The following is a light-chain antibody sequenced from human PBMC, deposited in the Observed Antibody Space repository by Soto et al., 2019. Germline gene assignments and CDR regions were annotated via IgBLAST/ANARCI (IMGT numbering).Light chain of an antibody. CDR3: QQYDNWPPYT. CDR2: GAS. J-gene: IGKJ2*01. CDR1: QSVSNN. Sequence: EIVMTQSPATLSVSPGERATLSCRASQSVSNNLAWYQQKPGQAPRLLLYGASTRVTGIPARFSGSGSGTEFTLTISSLQSEDFAVYYCQQYDNWPPYTFGQGTKLEIK. V-gene: IGKV3-15*01.